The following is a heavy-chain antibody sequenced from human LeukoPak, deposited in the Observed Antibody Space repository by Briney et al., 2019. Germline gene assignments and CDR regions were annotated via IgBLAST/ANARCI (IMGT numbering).Heavy chain of an antibody. CDR2: ISYDGSNK. D-gene: IGHD2-21*01. V-gene: IGHV3-30-3*01. Sequence: GGSLRLSCAASGFTFSSYAMHWVRQAPGKGLEWVAVISYDGSNKYYADSVKGRFTISRDNSKNTLYLQMNSLRAEDTAVYYCARESIDCGGDCYPFDYWGQGTLVTVSS. CDR3: ARESIDCGGDCYPFDY. CDR1: GFTFSSYA. J-gene: IGHJ4*02.